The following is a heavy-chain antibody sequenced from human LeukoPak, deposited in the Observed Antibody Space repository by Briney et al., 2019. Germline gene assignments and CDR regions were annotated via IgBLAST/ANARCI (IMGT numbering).Heavy chain of an antibody. J-gene: IGHJ3*02. CDR3: ASDYYDSSGYPLDAFDI. D-gene: IGHD3-22*01. V-gene: IGHV1-8*01. CDR2: MNPNSGNT. CDR1: GYTFTSYD. Sequence: ASVKVSCRASGYTFTSYDINWLLQDTGQELVWMGWMNPNSGNTAYAQKFQRRVTMTRNTSISTADMVLSSLRSEDTAVYYCASDYYDSSGYPLDAFDIWGQGTMVTVSS.